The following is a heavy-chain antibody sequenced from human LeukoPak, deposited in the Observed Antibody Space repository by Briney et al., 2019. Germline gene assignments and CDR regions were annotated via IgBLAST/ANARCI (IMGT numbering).Heavy chain of an antibody. D-gene: IGHD3-16*01. CDR3: AKDSGESDYYYYAMDV. Sequence: GGSLRLSCAASGFTFSDYYMSWIRQAPGKGLEWVSYISSSGSTIYYADSVKGRFTISRDNSKNTLYLQMNSLRAEDTAVYYCAKDSGESDYYYYAMDVWGQGTTVTVSS. CDR2: ISSSGSTI. V-gene: IGHV3-11*01. CDR1: GFTFSDYY. J-gene: IGHJ6*02.